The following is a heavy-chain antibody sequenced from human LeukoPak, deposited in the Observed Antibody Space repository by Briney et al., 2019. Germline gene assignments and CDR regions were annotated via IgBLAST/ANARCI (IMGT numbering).Heavy chain of an antibody. D-gene: IGHD6-19*01. CDR2: ISGSGGST. Sequence: GGSLRLSCAASGFTFSSYAMSWVRQAPGKGLEWVSAISGSGGSTYYADSVKGRFTISRGNSKNTLYLQMNSLRAEDTAVYYCAKEVTRRSSGSPYDYWGQGTLVTVSS. CDR3: AKEVTRRSSGSPYDY. V-gene: IGHV3-23*01. CDR1: GFTFSSYA. J-gene: IGHJ4*02.